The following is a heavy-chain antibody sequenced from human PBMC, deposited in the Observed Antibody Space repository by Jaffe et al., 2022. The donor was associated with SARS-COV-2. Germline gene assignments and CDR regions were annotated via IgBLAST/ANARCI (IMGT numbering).Heavy chain of an antibody. J-gene: IGHJ2*01. CDR3: AKFSFYSSGWLRYFDL. Sequence: EMQLLESGGGLVQPGGSLRLSCAASGLTFSTFAMSWVRQAPGKGLEWVSAISGSGGTTYYAGSVKGRFTISRDNSKNTLYLQMNSLRAEDTAVYYCAKFSFYSSGWLRYFDLWGRGTLVTVSS. V-gene: IGHV3-23*01. D-gene: IGHD6-19*01. CDR1: GLTFSTFA. CDR2: ISGSGGTT.